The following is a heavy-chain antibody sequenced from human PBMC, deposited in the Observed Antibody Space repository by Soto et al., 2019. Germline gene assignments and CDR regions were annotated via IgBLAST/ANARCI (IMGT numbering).Heavy chain of an antibody. CDR3: AEGVGSGWYQPYYYYGMDV. CDR1: GGTFSSYA. Sequence: QVQLVQSGAEVKKPGSSVKVSCKASGGTFSSYAISWVRQAPGQGLEWMGGIIPIFGTANYAQKFQGRVTITADESTSTAYMELSSLRSEDTAVYYCAEGVGSGWYQPYYYYGMDVWGQGPTVTVSS. D-gene: IGHD6-19*01. V-gene: IGHV1-69*01. J-gene: IGHJ6*02. CDR2: IIPIFGTA.